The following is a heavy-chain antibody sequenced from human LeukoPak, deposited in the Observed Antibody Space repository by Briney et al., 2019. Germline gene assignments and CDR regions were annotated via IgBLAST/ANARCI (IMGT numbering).Heavy chain of an antibody. CDR1: GGSISSTNW. Sequence: SGTLSLTCAVSGGSISSTNWWSWVRQPPGKGLERIGEIYHSGSTNYNPSLKSRVTVSVDKSKNQFSLKLSSVTAADTAVYYCARSTGYCSGGSCYERVVWFDPWGQGTLVTVSS. D-gene: IGHD2-15*01. V-gene: IGHV4-4*02. J-gene: IGHJ5*02. CDR2: IYHSGST. CDR3: ARSTGYCSGGSCYERVVWFDP.